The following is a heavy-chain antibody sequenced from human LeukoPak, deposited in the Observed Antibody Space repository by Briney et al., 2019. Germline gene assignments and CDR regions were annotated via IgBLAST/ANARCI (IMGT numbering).Heavy chain of an antibody. D-gene: IGHD3-10*01. CDR3: AREGWFGELEY. CDR1: GLSPSRAR. CDR2: IKLDESEK. Sequence: PRGPPRLSCAASGLSPSRARMRCVRPAPGKGQEWVANIKLDESEKYYVDSVKGRFTISRDNAKNSLYLQMNSLRAEDTAVYYCAREGWFGELEYWGQGTLLTVSS. V-gene: IGHV3-7*05. J-gene: IGHJ4*02.